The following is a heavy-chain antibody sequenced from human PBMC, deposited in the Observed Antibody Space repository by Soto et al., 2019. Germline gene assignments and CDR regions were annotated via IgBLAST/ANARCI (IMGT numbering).Heavy chain of an antibody. V-gene: IGHV1-8*01. J-gene: IGHJ5*02. CDR2: MNPNSGNT. CDR1: GYTFTSYD. D-gene: IGHD2-2*02. Sequence: ASVKVSCKASGYTFTSYDINWVRQATGQGREWMGWMNPNSGNTGYAQKFQGRVTMTRNTSISTAYMELSSLRSEDTAVYYCARRYEYCSSTSCYTAWFDPWGQGXLVTVPS. CDR3: ARRYEYCSSTSCYTAWFDP.